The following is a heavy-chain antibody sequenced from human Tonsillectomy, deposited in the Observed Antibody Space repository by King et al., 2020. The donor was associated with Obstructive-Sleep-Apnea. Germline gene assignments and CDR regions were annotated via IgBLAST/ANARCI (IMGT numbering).Heavy chain of an antibody. CDR3: ARDESGGFAGTGAEYLQH. CDR1: GFTFINYA. J-gene: IGHJ1*01. V-gene: IGHV3-30*04. D-gene: IGHD6-13*01. Sequence: VQLVESGGGVVQPGRSLRVSCAASGFTFINYAFHWVRQVPGKGLEWVAVIAYDGSTKYNAESVRGRFTISRDNSKNTVYLQMNRLRAEDTAVYYCARDESGGFAGTGAEYLQHWGQGTLVTVSS. CDR2: IAYDGSTK.